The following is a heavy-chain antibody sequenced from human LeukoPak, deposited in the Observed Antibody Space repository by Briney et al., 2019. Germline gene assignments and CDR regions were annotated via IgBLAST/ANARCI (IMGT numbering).Heavy chain of an antibody. J-gene: IGHJ4*02. V-gene: IGHV4-39*01. CDR2: LYYSGNT. Sequence: SETLSLTCTVSGRSISSSSYYWGWIRQPPGTGLEWIGSLYYSGNTYYNPSLKSRVTILVDTSKNQFSLKLSSVTAADTAVYHCARLRNAHHTIRALYYFDYWGQGTLFTVSS. D-gene: IGHD1-1*01. CDR3: ARLRNAHHTIRALYYFDY. CDR1: GRSISSSSYY.